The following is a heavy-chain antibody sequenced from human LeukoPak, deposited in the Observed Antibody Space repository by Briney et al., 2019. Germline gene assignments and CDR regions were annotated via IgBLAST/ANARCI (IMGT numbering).Heavy chain of an antibody. CDR3: AKGPRITIFGVADPTGWFDP. CDR1: GFTFSSYG. CDR2: IWYDGSNK. V-gene: IGHV3-33*06. Sequence: QPGRSLRLSCAASGFTFSSYGMHWVRQAPGKGLEWVAVIWYDGSNKYYADSVKGRFTISRDNSKNTLYLQMNSLRAEDTAVYYCAKGPRITIFGVADPTGWFDPWGQGTLVTVSS. D-gene: IGHD3-3*01. J-gene: IGHJ5*02.